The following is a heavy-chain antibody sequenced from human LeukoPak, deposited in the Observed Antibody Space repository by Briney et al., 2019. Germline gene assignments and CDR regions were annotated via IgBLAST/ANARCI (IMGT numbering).Heavy chain of an antibody. J-gene: IGHJ4*02. CDR1: GGSISSGGFH. Sequence: SETLSLTCTVSGGSISSGGFHWSWIQQAAGKGLEWIGRIHNTGSTNYNPSLTSRVVLSVDPSKNRFFLKLSSVTAADTAVYYCARDRWELLHDFWGQGTLVTVSS. D-gene: IGHD1-26*01. CDR2: IHNTGST. CDR3: ARDRWELLHDF. V-gene: IGHV4-61*02.